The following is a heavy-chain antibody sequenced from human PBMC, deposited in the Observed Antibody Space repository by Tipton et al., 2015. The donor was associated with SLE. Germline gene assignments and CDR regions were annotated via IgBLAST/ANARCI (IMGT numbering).Heavy chain of an antibody. Sequence: TLSLTCTVSGGSISSYYWSWIRQPPGKGLEWIGYIYTSGSTHYNPSLKSPVTISVDTSKNQFSLKLSSVTAADTAVYYCASDLRSMTTVTRGFDLWGRGTLVTVSS. D-gene: IGHD4-17*01. CDR1: GGSISSYY. CDR2: IYTSGST. CDR3: ASDLRSMTTVTRGFDL. V-gene: IGHV4-59*01. J-gene: IGHJ2*01.